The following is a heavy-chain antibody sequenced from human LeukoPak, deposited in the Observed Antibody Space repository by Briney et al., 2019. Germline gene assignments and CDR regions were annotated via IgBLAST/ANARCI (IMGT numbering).Heavy chain of an antibody. CDR3: ARYDHVIAARSTFDY. J-gene: IGHJ4*02. D-gene: IGHD6-6*01. Sequence: ASVKVSCKASGYTFTGYYMHWVRQAPGQGLEWMGWINPNSGGTNYAQKFQGRVTMTRDTSISTAYMELSRLRSDDTAAYYCARYDHVIAARSTFDYWGQGTLVTVSS. V-gene: IGHV1-2*02. CDR2: INPNSGGT. CDR1: GYTFTGYY.